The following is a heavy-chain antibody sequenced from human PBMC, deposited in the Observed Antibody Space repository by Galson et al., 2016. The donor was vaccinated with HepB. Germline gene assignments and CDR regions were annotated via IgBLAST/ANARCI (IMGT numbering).Heavy chain of an antibody. CDR3: ARYIAPSGRGTSMGLHH. CDR2: IHPSGGIT. CDR1: GYSFTSYY. D-gene: IGHD1/OR15-1a*01. V-gene: IGHV1-46*01. J-gene: IGHJ1*01. Sequence: SVKVSCKASGYSFTSYYLHWVRQAPGQGLEWMGMIHPSGGITRYAQKFQGTVTLTKDTSTSTVYMELSSLRSEDTAVYYCARYIAPSGRGTSMGLHHWGQGTLVTVSS.